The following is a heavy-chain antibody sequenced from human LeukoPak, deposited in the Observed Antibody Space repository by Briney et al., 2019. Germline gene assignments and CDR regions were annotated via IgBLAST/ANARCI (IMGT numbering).Heavy chain of an antibody. D-gene: IGHD3-9*01. V-gene: IGHV3-66*02. J-gene: IGHJ4*02. Sequence: GGSLRLSCAASGFTFSSYAMSWVRQAPGKGLEWVSVIYSGGSTYYADSVKGRFTISRDNSKNTLYLQMNSLRAEDTAVYYCARDLVINYWGQGTLVTVSS. CDR3: ARDLVINY. CDR1: GFTFSSYA. CDR2: IYSGGST.